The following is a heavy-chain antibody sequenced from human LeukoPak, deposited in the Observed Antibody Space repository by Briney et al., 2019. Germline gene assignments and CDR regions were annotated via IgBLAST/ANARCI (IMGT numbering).Heavy chain of an antibody. V-gene: IGHV4-59*01. Sequence: PSETLSLTCTVSGGSISSYYWSWIRQPPGKGLEWIGYIYYSGSTNYNPSLKSRVTISVDTSKNQFSLKLSSVTAADTAVYYCARGTADYYSMDVWGRGTTVTVSS. D-gene: IGHD2-2*01. CDR1: GGSISSYY. CDR3: ARGTADYYSMDV. CDR2: IYYSGST. J-gene: IGHJ6*02.